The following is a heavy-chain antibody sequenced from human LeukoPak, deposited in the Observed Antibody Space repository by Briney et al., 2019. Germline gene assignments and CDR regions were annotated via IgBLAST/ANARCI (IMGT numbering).Heavy chain of an antibody. D-gene: IGHD1-1*01. CDR2: INHSGST. J-gene: IGHJ6*03. CDR3: ARGIFWYNWNYYYYYMDV. Sequence: GSLRLSCAASGFTFSSYSMNWIRQPPGKGLEWIGEINHSGSTNYNPSLKSRVTISVDTSKNQFSLKLSSVTAADTAVYYCARGIFWYNWNYYYYYMDVWGKGTTVTVSS. CDR1: GFTFSSYS. V-gene: IGHV4-34*01.